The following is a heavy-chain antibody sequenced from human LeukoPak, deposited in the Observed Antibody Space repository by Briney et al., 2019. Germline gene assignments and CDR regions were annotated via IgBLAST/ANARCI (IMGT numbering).Heavy chain of an antibody. CDR3: ASAVGGQLDY. CDR1: GFTLRNYW. CDR2: VSSDGATT. D-gene: IGHD6-13*01. J-gene: IGHJ4*02. Sequence: GGSQRLSCAVSGFTLRNYWIHWVRQAPGKGLVWVSLVSSDGATTTYADSVKGRFTISRYNVKSTEYLQMSSLRAEDTAVYYCASAVGGQLDYWGQGTLVTVSS. V-gene: IGHV3-74*01.